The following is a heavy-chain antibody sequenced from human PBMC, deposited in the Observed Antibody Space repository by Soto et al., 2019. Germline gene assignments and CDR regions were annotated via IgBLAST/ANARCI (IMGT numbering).Heavy chain of an antibody. CDR2: MNPNSGHT. CDR3: ASDMSTT. J-gene: IGHJ5*02. CDR1: GYTFTSHD. V-gene: IGHV1-8*01. D-gene: IGHD2-2*01. Sequence: QVQLVQSGAEVKKPGASVKVSCKASGYTFTSHDINWMRQTTGQGLEWMGWMNPNSGHTNSAQKFQGRATITLDTSINTAYMELTNLRSEDTAIYYCASDMSTTWGQGTLVTVSS.